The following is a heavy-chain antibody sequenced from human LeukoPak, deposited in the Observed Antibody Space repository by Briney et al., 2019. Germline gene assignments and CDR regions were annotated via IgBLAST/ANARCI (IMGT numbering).Heavy chain of an antibody. Sequence: GGSLRLSCTVSGFTVSSNSMSWVRQAPGKGLEWVSFIYSDNTHYSDSVKGRFTISRDNSKNTLYLQMNSLRAEDTAVYYCARRAGAYSHLYDYWGQGTLVTVSS. CDR3: ARRAGAYSHLYDY. J-gene: IGHJ4*02. CDR2: IYSDNT. D-gene: IGHD4/OR15-4a*01. CDR1: GFTVSSNS. V-gene: IGHV3-53*01.